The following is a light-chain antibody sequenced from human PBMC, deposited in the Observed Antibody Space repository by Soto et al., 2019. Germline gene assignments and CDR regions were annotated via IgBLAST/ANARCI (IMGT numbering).Light chain of an antibody. CDR2: DAS. CDR1: QSVSSK. V-gene: IGKV3-15*01. CDR3: QQYDNWPLT. J-gene: IGKJ4*01. Sequence: EVVMTQSPATLSVSPGERATLSCRASQSVSSKLAWYQQKPGQAPRLLIYDASTRATGIPARFSGSGSGTEFTLTISSLQSEDFEVYYCQQYDNWPLTFGGGAKVEI.